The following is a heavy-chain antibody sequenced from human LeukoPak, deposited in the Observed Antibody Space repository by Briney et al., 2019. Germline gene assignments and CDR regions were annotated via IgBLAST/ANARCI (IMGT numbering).Heavy chain of an antibody. CDR2: IAYDGSNK. V-gene: IGHV3-30*18. Sequence: PGGSLRLSCAASGFTFSNYGMHWVRQAPGKGLEWVAVIAYDGSNKYFADSVKGRFTISRDNSRNTLYLQMDSLRAEDTAVYYCAKDGPYIVASIYYYYAVDVWGQGTTVTVSS. D-gene: IGHD5-12*01. J-gene: IGHJ6*02. CDR3: AKDGPYIVASIYYYYAVDV. CDR1: GFTFSNYG.